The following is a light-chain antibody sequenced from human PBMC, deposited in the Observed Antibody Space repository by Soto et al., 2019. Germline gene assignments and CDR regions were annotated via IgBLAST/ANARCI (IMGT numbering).Light chain of an antibody. J-gene: IGLJ1*01. CDR1: SSDVGASTY. CDR2: DVS. V-gene: IGLV2-11*01. CDR3: CSHAGSYTYV. Sequence: QSVLTQPRSVSGSPGQSVTISCTGTSSDVGASTYVSWYQQHPGKAPKVMVYDVSKRPSGVPDRFSGSKSGNTASLTISGLQAEDEADYYCCSHAGSYTYVFGTGTKVTVL.